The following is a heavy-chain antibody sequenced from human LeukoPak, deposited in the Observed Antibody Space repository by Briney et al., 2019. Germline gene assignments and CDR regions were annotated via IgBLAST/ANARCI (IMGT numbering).Heavy chain of an antibody. CDR1: GYTFTDYY. V-gene: IGHV1-2*04. D-gene: IGHD6-19*01. Sequence: ASVKVSCKASGYTFTDYYIHWVRQAPGQGLEWMGWINPNSGGTTYAQKFQGWVTMTRDTSISTAYMELSRLRSDDTAVYYCARVAVAGTSGWFDPWGQGTLVTVSS. CDR2: INPNSGGT. J-gene: IGHJ5*02. CDR3: ARVAVAGTSGWFDP.